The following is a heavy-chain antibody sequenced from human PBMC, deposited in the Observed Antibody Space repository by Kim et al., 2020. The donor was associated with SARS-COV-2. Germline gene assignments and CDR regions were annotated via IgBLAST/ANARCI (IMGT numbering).Heavy chain of an antibody. CDR1: GFTFTTYN. CDR3: ARDWNWGIDV. Sequence: GGSLRLSCAASGFTFTTYNMNWVRQAPGKGLEWISYISVNDAIYYADSVKGRLTISRDYAKNSLDLQMNSLRDEDTAVYYCARDWNWGIDVWGQGTLVTVSS. CDR2: ISVNDAI. J-gene: IGHJ4*02. V-gene: IGHV3-48*02. D-gene: IGHD7-27*01.